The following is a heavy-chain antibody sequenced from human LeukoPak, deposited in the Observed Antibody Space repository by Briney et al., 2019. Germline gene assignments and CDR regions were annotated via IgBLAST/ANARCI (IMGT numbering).Heavy chain of an antibody. J-gene: IGHJ5*02. V-gene: IGHV4-30-2*01. CDR3: ARVAVPMNWFDP. Sequence: SETLSLTCAVSGGSISSGGYSWSWIRQPPGKGLEWIGYIYHSGSTYYNPSLKSRVTISVDRSKNQFSLKLSSVTAADTAVYYCARVAVPMNWFDPWGQGTLVTVSS. CDR1: GGSISSGGYS. CDR2: IYHSGST.